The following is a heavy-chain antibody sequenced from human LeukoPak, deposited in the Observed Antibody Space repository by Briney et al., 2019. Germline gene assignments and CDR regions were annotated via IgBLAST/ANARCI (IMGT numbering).Heavy chain of an antibody. CDR2: IKTKGEGGAT. CDR1: GLTFSNVW. V-gene: IGHV3-15*01. J-gene: IGHJ4*02. Sequence: PGGSLRLSCAASGLTFSNVWMNWVRQAPGKGLEWVGRIKTKGEGGATEYAAPVKGRFTISRDDSKSIVYLQMNSLRAEDTAVYYCAKASVEVRSGGNPTAYWGQGTLVTVSS. D-gene: IGHD4-23*01. CDR3: AKASVEVRSGGNPTAY.